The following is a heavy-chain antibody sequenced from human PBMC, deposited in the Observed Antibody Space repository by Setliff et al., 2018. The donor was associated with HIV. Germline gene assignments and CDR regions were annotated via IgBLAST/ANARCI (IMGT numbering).Heavy chain of an antibody. CDR3: ARAYRDNVWGSWRQISSWFDS. CDR2: INHSGST. Sequence: TSETLSLTCAVYGGSFNEYYWNWIRQIPGKGLEWIGEINHSGSTNYNESLKRRLRISVDTSKNQFSLSLNSVTAADTAVYYCARAYRDNVWGSWRQISSWFDSWGQGNLVTV. J-gene: IGHJ5*01. D-gene: IGHD3-16*01. V-gene: IGHV4-34*01. CDR1: GGSFNEYY.